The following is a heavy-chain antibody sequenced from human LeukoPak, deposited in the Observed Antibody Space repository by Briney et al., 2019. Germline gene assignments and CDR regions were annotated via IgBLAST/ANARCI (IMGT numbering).Heavy chain of an antibody. CDR2: IIPILGIA. CDR1: GGTFSSYA. CDR3: ATDPDRSGYDLGY. Sequence: ASVKVSCKASGGTFSSYAISWVRQAPGQGLEWMGRIIPILGIANYAQKFQGRVTMTTDTSTSTAYMELRSLRSDDTAVYYCATDPDRSGYDLGYWGQGTLVTVSS. D-gene: IGHD5-12*01. V-gene: IGHV1-69*04. J-gene: IGHJ4*02.